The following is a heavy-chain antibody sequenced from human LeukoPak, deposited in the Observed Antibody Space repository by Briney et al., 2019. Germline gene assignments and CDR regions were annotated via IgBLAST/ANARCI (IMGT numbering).Heavy chain of an antibody. CDR3: TRQQYRVWVSKHHDAFDS. CDR2: ITSSSNTI. CDR1: GFIFSTYS. Sequence: PGGSLRLSCAASGFIFSTYSMNWVRQAAGEGLAWVSYITSSSNTIYYAYSLQGRFTISSDNAKNSLYLQMNILTAEDTARYYCTRQQYRVWVSKHHDAFDSWGQGRMLTVSS. J-gene: IGHJ3*02. D-gene: IGHD2-2*01. V-gene: IGHV3-48*01.